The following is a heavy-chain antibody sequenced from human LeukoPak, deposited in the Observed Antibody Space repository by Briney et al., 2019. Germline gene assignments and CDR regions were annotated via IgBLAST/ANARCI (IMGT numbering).Heavy chain of an antibody. CDR1: DFSFSNYA. J-gene: IGHJ6*03. D-gene: IGHD3-10*01. CDR2: VSNRGGST. V-gene: IGHV3-23*01. CDR3: AKDLTEFVDPGYGYMDV. Sequence: GGSLRLSCAASDFSFSNYAMSWVRQAPGKGLEWVSAVSNRGGSTYYADSVKGRFTISRDNSKNTLYLQMNSLSAEDTALYYCAKDLTEFVDPGYGYMDVWGKGTTVTISS.